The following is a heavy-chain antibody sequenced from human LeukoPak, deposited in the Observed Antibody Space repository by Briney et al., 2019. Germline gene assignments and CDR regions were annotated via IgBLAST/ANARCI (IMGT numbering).Heavy chain of an antibody. D-gene: IGHD3-22*01. CDR3: ARDRLFYFHSPDYRAGYFYAMDV. CDR1: GFAFNTYP. V-gene: IGHV3-30-3*01. J-gene: IGHJ6*02. Sequence: GGSLRLSCSASGFAFNTYPMHWVRQSPGKGLEWVAVTSHDESYKFYAESVKGRFTISRDNSNNTLYLQMNTLRPEDTSVYYCARDRLFYFHSPDYRAGYFYAMDVWGQGTTVTVSS. CDR2: TSHDESYK.